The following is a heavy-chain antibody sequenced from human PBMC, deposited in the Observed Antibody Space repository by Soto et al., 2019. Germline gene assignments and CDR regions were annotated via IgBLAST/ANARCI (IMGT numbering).Heavy chain of an antibody. CDR1: GGTFSSYA. CDR3: ATAAVGGTVGVFDC. J-gene: IGHJ4*02. V-gene: IGHV1-69*19. CDR2: IIPIFGTA. Sequence: QVQLVQSGAEVKKPGSSVKLSCKASGGTFSSYAISWVRQAPGQGLEWMGGIIPIFGTAKYAQKFQGRVRINADESTNTAYMELSSLRSEERAVYYCATAAVGGTVGVFDCWGQGALGTVSS. D-gene: IGHD6-19*01.